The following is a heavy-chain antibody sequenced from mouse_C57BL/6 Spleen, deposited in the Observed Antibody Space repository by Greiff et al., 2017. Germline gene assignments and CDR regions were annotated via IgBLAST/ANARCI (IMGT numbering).Heavy chain of an antibody. Sequence: KQSGAELVRPGSSVKLSCKDSYFAFMASAMHWVKQRPGHGLEWIGSFNMYSDATEYSENFKGKATLTANASSSTAYMELSSLTSEDSAFYYCSRSGSYYAMDYWGQGTSVTVSS. CDR2: FNMYSDAT. D-gene: IGHD3-2*02. CDR1: YFAFMASA. V-gene: IGHV1-49*01. CDR3: SRSGSYYAMDY. J-gene: IGHJ4*01.